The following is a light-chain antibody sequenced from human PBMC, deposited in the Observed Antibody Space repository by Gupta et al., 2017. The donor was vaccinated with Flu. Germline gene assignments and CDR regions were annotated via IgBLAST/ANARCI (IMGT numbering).Light chain of an antibody. J-gene: IGKJ2*03. CDR1: QSISSW. V-gene: IGKV1-5*03. Sequence: DIQMTQSPSTLSASVGDRVTITCRASQSISSWLAWYQQKPGKAPKLLIYKASSLESGVPSRFSGSGSGTEFTLTISSLQPDDFATYYCQQYNSYEYSFGQGTXLEIK. CDR2: KAS. CDR3: QQYNSYEYS.